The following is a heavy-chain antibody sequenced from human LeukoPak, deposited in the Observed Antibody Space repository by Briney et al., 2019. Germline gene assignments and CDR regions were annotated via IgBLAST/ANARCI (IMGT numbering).Heavy chain of an antibody. V-gene: IGHV1-46*01. J-gene: IGHJ5*02. CDR3: ARDGYMVRVVIIVRNWFDP. Sequence: VSVKVSCKASGYTFTSYYMHWVRQAPGHGLEWMGIINPSGGSTSNAQKFQSRVTITRDMSTSTVYMELSSLRSEDTAVYYCARDGYMVRVVIIVRNWFDPWGQGTLVTVSS. CDR1: GYTFTSYY. D-gene: IGHD3-10*01. CDR2: INPSGGST.